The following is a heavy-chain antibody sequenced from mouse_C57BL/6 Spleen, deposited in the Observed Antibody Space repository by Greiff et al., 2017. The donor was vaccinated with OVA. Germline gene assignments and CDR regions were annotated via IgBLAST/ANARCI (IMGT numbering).Heavy chain of an antibody. V-gene: IGHV1-85*01. CDR3: ASWGWLLPMDD. CDR2: IYPRDGST. Sequence: QVQLKESGPELVKPGASVKLSCKASGYTFTSYDINWVKQRPGQGLEWIGWIYPRDGSTKYNEKFKGKATLTVDTSSSTAYMELHSLTSEDSAVYVCASWGWLLPMDDWGQGTSVTVSS. J-gene: IGHJ4*01. D-gene: IGHD2-3*01. CDR1: GYTFTSYD.